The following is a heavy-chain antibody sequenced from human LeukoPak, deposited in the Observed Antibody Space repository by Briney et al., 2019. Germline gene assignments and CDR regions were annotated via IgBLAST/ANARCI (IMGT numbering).Heavy chain of an antibody. CDR1: GFTFSDYG. V-gene: IGHV3-30*03. D-gene: IGHD3-10*01. Sequence: GRSLRLSCAASGFTFSDYGMHWVRQAPGEGLEWVAVISYDGSNKYYADSVKGRFTISRDNSKNTLYLQMNSLRAEDTAVYYCARDAGYGSGSYYSYYFDYWGQGTLVTVSS. J-gene: IGHJ4*02. CDR3: ARDAGYGSGSYYSYYFDY. CDR2: ISYDGSNK.